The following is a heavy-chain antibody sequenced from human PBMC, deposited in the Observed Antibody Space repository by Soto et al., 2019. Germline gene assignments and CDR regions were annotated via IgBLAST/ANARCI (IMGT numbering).Heavy chain of an antibody. V-gene: IGHV3-53*02. CDR3: ARVEMATMCFDY. CDR1: GFTVSSNY. D-gene: IGHD5-12*01. CDR2: LYSGGST. Sequence: EVQLVETGGGLIQPGGSLRLSCAASGFTVSSNYMSWVRQAPGKGLEWVSVLYSGGSTYYEDSVKGRFTISRDNSKNPLYLQMKSLRAEDTAVYYCARVEMATMCFDYLGQGTLVTVSS. J-gene: IGHJ4*02.